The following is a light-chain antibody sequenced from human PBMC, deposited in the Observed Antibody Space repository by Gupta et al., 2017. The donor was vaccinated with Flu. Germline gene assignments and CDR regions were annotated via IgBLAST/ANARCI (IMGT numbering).Light chain of an antibody. CDR3: QVWDRRSHRSYV. Sequence: SYVLSQPPSVSVAPGQTARITCGGDNIGSKSVHWYQQKPGQAPVLVVFANSDRPSGIPVRFSGSNSGNTATLTISRVEAGEEADYYCQVWDRRSHRSYVFGTGTKVTV. V-gene: IGLV3-21*02. J-gene: IGLJ1*01. CDR1: NIGSKS. CDR2: ANS.